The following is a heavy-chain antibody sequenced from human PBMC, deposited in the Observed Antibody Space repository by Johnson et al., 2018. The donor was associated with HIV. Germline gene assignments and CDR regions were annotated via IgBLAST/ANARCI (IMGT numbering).Heavy chain of an antibody. CDR3: ARSQIDAFDI. CDR2: ISYDGNTK. CDR1: GFTFSDYA. Sequence: QVQLVESGGGVVQPGRSLRLSCSASGFTFSDYAMHWVRQAPGKGLQWVAVISYDGNTKYYADSVKGRFTISRDNSKNTLYLQMNSLRAEDTAVYYCARSQIDAFDIWGQGTMVTVSS. J-gene: IGHJ3*02. V-gene: IGHV3-30*14.